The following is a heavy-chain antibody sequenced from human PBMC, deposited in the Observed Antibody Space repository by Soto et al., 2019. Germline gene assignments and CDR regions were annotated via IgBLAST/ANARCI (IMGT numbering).Heavy chain of an antibody. V-gene: IGHV6-1*01. CDR2: TYYRSKWYN. D-gene: IGHD6-19*01. CDR1: GDSVSSNSAA. CDR3: ARGRPVAGNGFDP. J-gene: IGHJ5*02. Sequence: QALSLTSAISGDSVSSNSAACNLIRQSPSRGLEWLGRTYYRSKWYNDYAVSVKSRITINPDTSKNQFSLQLNSVTPEDTAVYYCARGRPVAGNGFDPWGQGTLVTAPQ.